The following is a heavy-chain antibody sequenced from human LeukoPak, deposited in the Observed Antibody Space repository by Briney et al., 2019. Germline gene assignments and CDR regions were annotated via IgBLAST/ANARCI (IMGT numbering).Heavy chain of an antibody. CDR2: INHSGST. D-gene: IGHD3-3*01. CDR1: GGSFSGYY. CDR3: ARLYYDFWRRRPGWVDY. J-gene: IGHJ4*02. Sequence: PSETLSLTCAVYGGSFSGYYWSWIRQPPGKGLEWIGEINHSGSTNYNPSLKSRVTISVDTSKNQFSLKLSSVTAADTAVYYCARLYYDFWRRRPGWVDYWGQGTLVTVSS. V-gene: IGHV4-34*01.